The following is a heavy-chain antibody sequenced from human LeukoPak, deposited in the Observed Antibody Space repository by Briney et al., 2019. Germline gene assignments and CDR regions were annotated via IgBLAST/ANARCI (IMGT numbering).Heavy chain of an antibody. J-gene: IGHJ4*02. CDR1: GFTFSSYA. CDR2: ISYDGSNK. V-gene: IGHV3-30*04. CDR3: ARDRSTVTTWVDY. Sequence: GGSMRLSCAASGFTFSSYAMHWVRQAPGKGLEWVAVISYDGSNKYYADSVKGRFTISRDNSKNTLYLQMNSLRAEDTAVYYCARDRSTVTTWVDYWGQGTLVTVSS. D-gene: IGHD4-17*01.